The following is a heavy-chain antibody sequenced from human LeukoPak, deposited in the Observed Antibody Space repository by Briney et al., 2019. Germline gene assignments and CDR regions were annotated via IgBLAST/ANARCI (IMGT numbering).Heavy chain of an antibody. CDR2: INHSGST. D-gene: IGHD6-19*01. CDR1: GGSFSGYY. CDR3: ARRYSSGWRY. Sequence: SETLSLTCAVYGGSFSGYYWSWIRQPPGKGLEWIGEINHSGSTNYNPSLKSRVTTSVDTSKNQFSLKLSSVTAADTAVYYCARRYSSGWRYWGQGTLVTVSS. V-gene: IGHV4-34*01. J-gene: IGHJ4*02.